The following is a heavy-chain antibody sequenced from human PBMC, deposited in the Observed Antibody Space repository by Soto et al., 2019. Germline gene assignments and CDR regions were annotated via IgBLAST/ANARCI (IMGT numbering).Heavy chain of an antibody. CDR3: ARGRRTGTTYWGRAFDI. Sequence: PSETLSLTCAVYGGSFSGYYWSWIRQPPGKGLEWIGEINHSGSTNYNPSLKSRVTVSVDTSKNQFSLKLSSVTAADTAVYYCARGRRTGTTYWGRAFDIWGQGTMVTVSS. V-gene: IGHV4-34*01. CDR2: INHSGST. CDR1: GGSFSGYY. J-gene: IGHJ3*02. D-gene: IGHD1-7*01.